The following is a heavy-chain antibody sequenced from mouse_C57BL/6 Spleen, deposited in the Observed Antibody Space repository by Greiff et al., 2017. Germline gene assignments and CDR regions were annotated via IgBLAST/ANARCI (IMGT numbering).Heavy chain of an antibody. V-gene: IGHV5-17*01. CDR3: ARDGYDPYFDY. CDR2: ISSGSSTI. J-gene: IGHJ2*01. CDR1: GFTFSDYG. Sequence: EVMLVESGGGLVKPGGSLKLSCAASGFTFSDYGMHWVRQAPEKGLEWVAYISSGSSTIYYADTVKGRFTISRDNAKNTLFLQMTSLRSEDTAMYYCARDGYDPYFDYWGQGTTLTVSS. D-gene: IGHD2-2*01.